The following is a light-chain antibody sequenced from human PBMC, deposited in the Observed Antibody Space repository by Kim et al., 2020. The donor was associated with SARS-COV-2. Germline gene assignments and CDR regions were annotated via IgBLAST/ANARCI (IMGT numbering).Light chain of an antibody. CDR2: EDN. Sequence: GKTVVSSCSRSSGGIASTYVQWYQQRPGSSPTTVIFEDNYRPSGVPDRFSGSSDSSSNSASLTISGLKTEDEADYFCQSYDRDKVIFGGGTKVTVL. V-gene: IGLV6-57*01. CDR1: SGGIASTY. J-gene: IGLJ2*01. CDR3: QSYDRDKVI.